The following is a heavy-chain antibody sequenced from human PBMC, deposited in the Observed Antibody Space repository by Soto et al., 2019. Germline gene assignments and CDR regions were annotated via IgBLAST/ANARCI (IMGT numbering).Heavy chain of an antibody. D-gene: IGHD5-12*01. CDR3: ARGFGVATIGVVPEYIDYYYYGMDV. CDR1: GYSFTSYW. V-gene: IGHV5-51*01. CDR2: IYPGDSDT. Sequence: PGESLKISCKGSGYSFTSYWIGWVRQMPGKGLEWMGIIYPGDSDTRYSPSFQGQVTISADKSISTAYLQWSSLKASDTAIYYCARGFGVATIGVVPEYIDYYYYGMDVWGQGTTVTVSS. J-gene: IGHJ6*02.